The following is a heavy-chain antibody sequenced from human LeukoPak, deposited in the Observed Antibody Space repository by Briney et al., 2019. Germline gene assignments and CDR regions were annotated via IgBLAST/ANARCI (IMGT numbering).Heavy chain of an antibody. Sequence: GGSLRLSCEGSGFIFSKYAMNWVRQAPGKGLEWVSAISATGGSTYYIDSVKGRFTISRDNSNNTLYLQMNSLRAEDTAIYYCAKDLWHLVRMIDHWGQGILVIAST. V-gene: IGHV3-23*01. CDR3: AKDLWHLVRMIDH. J-gene: IGHJ4*02. CDR1: GFIFSKYA. D-gene: IGHD6-6*01. CDR2: ISATGGST.